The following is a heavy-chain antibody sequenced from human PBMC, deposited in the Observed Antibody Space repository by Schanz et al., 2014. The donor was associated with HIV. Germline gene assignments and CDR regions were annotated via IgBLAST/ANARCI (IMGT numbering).Heavy chain of an antibody. V-gene: IGHV1-8*02. CDR3: ARGEDWPGGASDH. Sequence: QVWLVQSGAEVKKPGASVRVSCKASGYNFGNLDINWVRQATGQGLEWLGWMNPGSGNTGYAWKFQGRVTMTRDTSIRTAYMELSSLRSDDTAVYYCARGEDWPGGASDHWGQGTLVIVS. CDR1: GYNFGNLD. D-gene: IGHD2-21*01. J-gene: IGHJ5*02. CDR2: MNPGSGNT.